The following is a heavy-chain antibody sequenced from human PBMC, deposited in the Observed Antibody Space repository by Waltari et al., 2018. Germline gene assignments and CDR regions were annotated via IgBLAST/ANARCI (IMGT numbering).Heavy chain of an antibody. J-gene: IGHJ3*01. V-gene: IGHV4-39*01. D-gene: IGHD5-12*01. CDR3: ATYIGASVGTAAFDV. Sequence: QLQLQESGPRLVRPSETLSLICRVAGVSITSNRHYWAWIRQSPGQGLEWIGTVSYSGTTSLSPSLKSRVSVSRDTSKNQVSLILGSVTAADMAVYYCATYIGASVGTAAFDVWGQGTMVTVSS. CDR2: VSYSGTT. CDR1: GVSITSNRHY.